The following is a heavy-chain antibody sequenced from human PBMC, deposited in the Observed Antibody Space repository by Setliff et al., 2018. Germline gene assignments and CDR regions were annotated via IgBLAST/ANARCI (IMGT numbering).Heavy chain of an antibody. J-gene: IGHJ5*02. CDR1: GFTLSDYY. Sequence: PGGSLRLSCTASGFTLSDYYIDWVRQAPGKGLEWVGRTRSKVESFTTEYAASVRGRFAISRDNSKNSLYLQMNSLKTEDTAVYYCTTGSIFDPWGKGTLVTVSS. CDR2: TRSKVESFTT. V-gene: IGHV3-72*01. CDR3: TTGSIFDP.